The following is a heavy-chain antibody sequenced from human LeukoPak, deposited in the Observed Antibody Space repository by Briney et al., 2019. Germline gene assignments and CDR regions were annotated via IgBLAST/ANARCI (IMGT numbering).Heavy chain of an antibody. D-gene: IGHD2-15*01. J-gene: IGHJ5*02. CDR1: GYTFTGYY. CDR2: INPNSGGT. Sequence: ASVKVSCKASGYTFTGYYMHWVRQAPGQGLEWMGRINPNSGGTNYAQKFQGRVTMTRDTSISTAYMALSRLRSDDTAVYYCARAQGYCSGGSYYEWFDPWGQGTLVTVSS. CDR3: ARAQGYCSGGSYYEWFDP. V-gene: IGHV1-2*06.